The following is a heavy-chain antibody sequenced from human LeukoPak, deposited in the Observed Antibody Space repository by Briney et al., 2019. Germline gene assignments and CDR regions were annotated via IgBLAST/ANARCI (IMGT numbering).Heavy chain of an antibody. D-gene: IGHD3-10*01. CDR2: ISWDGGST. J-gene: IGHJ6*03. V-gene: IGHV3-43*01. Sequence: GGSLRLSCAASGFTFSSYAMSWVRQAPGKGLEWVSLISWDGGSTYYADSVKGRFTISRDNSKNSLYLQMNSLRTEDTALYYCAKNMVRGVIITFDYYYMDVWGKGTTVTISS. CDR3: AKNMVRGVIITFDYYYMDV. CDR1: GFTFSSYA.